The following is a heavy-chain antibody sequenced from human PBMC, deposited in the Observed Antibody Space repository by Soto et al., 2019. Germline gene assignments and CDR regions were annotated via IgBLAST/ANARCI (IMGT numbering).Heavy chain of an antibody. CDR2: ISGSGGST. D-gene: IGHD6-13*01. CDR3: AKEGSSRGGAFDI. CDR1: GFTFSSYA. J-gene: IGHJ3*02. Sequence: EVQLLESGGGLVQPGGSLRLSCAASGFTFSSYAMSWVRQAPGKGLEWVAAISGSGGSTYYADSVKGRFTVSRDNSKNTLYLQMNSLRAEDTAVYYCAKEGSSRGGAFDIWGQGTMVTVSS. V-gene: IGHV3-23*01.